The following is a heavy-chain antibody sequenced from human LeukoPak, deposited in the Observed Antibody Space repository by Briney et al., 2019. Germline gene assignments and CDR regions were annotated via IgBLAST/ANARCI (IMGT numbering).Heavy chain of an antibody. CDR1: GFTFSTYW. CDR3: ARPETQYSSGLDGFDI. J-gene: IGHJ3*02. Sequence: GGSLRLSCAASGFTFSTYWMHWVRQAPGKGLVWVSRINSDGSRTTYADSVKGRFTISRDNAKNTLYLQMNSLRTEDTAVYYCARPETQYSSGLDGFDIWGQGTMVTASS. CDR2: INSDGSRT. V-gene: IGHV3-74*01. D-gene: IGHD6-19*01.